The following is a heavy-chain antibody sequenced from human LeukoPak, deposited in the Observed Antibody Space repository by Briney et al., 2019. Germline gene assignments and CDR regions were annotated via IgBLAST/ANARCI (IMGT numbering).Heavy chain of an antibody. J-gene: IGHJ4*02. CDR1: GFSLSTSAVG. V-gene: IGHV2-5*02. CDR3: AHREKDSSGYYLFDY. CDR2: IYWDDDK. Sequence: SGPTLVKPTQTLTLTCTFSGFSLSTSAVGVGWIRQPPGKALEWLALIYWDDDKRYSPSLKSRLTITNDTSKNQVVLTMTNMDPVDTATYYCAHREKDSSGYYLFDYWGQGTLVTVSS. D-gene: IGHD3-22*01.